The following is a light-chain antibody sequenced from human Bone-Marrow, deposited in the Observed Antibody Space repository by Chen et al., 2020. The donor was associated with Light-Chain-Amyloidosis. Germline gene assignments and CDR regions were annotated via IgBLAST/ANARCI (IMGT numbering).Light chain of an antibody. CDR3: QSADSSGTYEVI. J-gene: IGLJ2*01. CDR2: RDT. V-gene: IGLV3-25*03. Sequence: SYELTQQPSVSVSPGQTARITCSGDDLPTKYAYWYQQKPGQAPVLVIHRDTERPSGISERFSGSSSGTTATLTISGVQAEDEADYRCQSADSSGTYEVIFGGGTKLTVL. CDR1: DLPTKY.